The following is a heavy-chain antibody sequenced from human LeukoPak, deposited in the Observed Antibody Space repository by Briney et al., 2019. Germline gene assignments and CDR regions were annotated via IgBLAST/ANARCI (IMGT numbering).Heavy chain of an antibody. CDR2: ISAYNGNT. J-gene: IGHJ4*02. D-gene: IGHD3-22*01. Sequence: ASVKVFCKASGYTFTSYGISLVRQAPGQGLEWMGWISAYNGNTNYAQKLQGRVTMTTDTSTSTAYMELRSLRSDDTAVYYCARGPPYDSSGYYFISWGQGTLVTVSS. V-gene: IGHV1-18*01. CDR3: ARGPPYDSSGYYFIS. CDR1: GYTFTSYG.